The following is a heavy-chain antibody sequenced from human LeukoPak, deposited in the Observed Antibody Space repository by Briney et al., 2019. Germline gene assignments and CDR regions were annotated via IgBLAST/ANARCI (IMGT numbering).Heavy chain of an antibody. CDR3: ASSMYSSSSPDY. CDR1: GGSFSGYY. J-gene: IGHJ4*02. Sequence: SETLSLTCAVYGGSFSGYYWSWIRQPPGKGLEWIGEINHSGSTNYNPSLKSRVTISVDTSKNQFSLKLSSVTAADPAVYYCASSMYSSSSPDYWGQGTLVTVSS. V-gene: IGHV4-34*01. CDR2: INHSGST. D-gene: IGHD6-6*01.